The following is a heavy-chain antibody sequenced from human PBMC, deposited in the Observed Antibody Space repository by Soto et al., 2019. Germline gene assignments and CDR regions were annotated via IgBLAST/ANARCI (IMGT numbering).Heavy chain of an antibody. V-gene: IGHV3-33*01. CDR1: GFTFSSYG. J-gene: IGHJ6*02. CDR2: IWYDGSNK. Sequence: GGSLRLSCAASGFTFSSYGMHWVRQAPGKGLEWVAVIWYDGSNKYYADSVKGRFTISRDNSKNTLYLQMNSLRAEDTAVYYCARVEGSAVVPAATTNYYYYYGMDVWGQGTTVTVSS. D-gene: IGHD2-2*01. CDR3: ARVEGSAVVPAATTNYYYYYGMDV.